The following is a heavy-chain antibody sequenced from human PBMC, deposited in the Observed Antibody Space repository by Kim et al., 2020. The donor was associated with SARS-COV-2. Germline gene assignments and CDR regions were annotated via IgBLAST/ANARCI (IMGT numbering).Heavy chain of an antibody. CDR3: ARWAGARNGGYSLDY. Sequence: GGSLRLSCAVSGSPFSGHGMHWVRQAPGKGLEWVAVISHTGSDKCYADSVKGRFTVSKDNSKNALFLQMDSLRAEDTAVYYCARWAGARNGGYSLDYWGQGTLVTVSS. J-gene: IGHJ4*02. CDR2: ISHTGSDK. V-gene: IGHV3-33*05. D-gene: IGHD3-22*01. CDR1: GSPFSGHG.